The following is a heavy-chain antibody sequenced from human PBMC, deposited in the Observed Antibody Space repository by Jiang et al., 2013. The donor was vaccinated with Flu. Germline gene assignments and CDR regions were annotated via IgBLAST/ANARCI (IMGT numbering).Heavy chain of an antibody. Sequence: YGSGLVKPSQTLSLTCTVSGGSISSGSYYWSWIRQPAGKGLEWIGRIYTSGSTNYNPSLKSRVTISVDTSKNQFSLKLSSVTAADTAVYYCARHRGLPHWYFDLVGPWPPWSLS. J-gene: IGHJ2*01. CDR3: ARHRGLPHWYFDL. D-gene: IGHD5-12*01. V-gene: IGHV4-61*02. CDR2: IYTSGST. CDR1: GGSISSGSYY.